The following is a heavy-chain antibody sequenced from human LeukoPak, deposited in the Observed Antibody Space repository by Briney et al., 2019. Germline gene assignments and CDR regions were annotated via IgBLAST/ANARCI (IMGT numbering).Heavy chain of an antibody. Sequence: SETLSLTCTVSGGSISSYYWSWIRQPAGKGLEWIGRIYTSGSTNYNPSLKSRVTMSVVTSKNQFSLKLSSVTAADTAVYYCARETPSYYYYGSGSPTPFDYWGQGTLVTVSS. CDR3: ARETPSYYYYGSGSPTPFDY. J-gene: IGHJ4*02. V-gene: IGHV4-4*07. D-gene: IGHD3-10*01. CDR1: GGSISSYY. CDR2: IYTSGST.